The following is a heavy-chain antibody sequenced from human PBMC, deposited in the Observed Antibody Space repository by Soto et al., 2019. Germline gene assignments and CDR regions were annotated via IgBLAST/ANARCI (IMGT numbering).Heavy chain of an antibody. D-gene: IGHD6-13*01. Sequence: ASVKVSCKASGYTFTSYDINWVRQATGQGLEWMGWMNPNSGNTGYAQKFQGRVTMTRNTSISTAYMELSSLRSEDTAVYYCARGQDYSSSWYVREYYYYGMDVWGQGTTVTVSS. CDR1: GYTFTSYD. CDR3: ARGQDYSSSWYVREYYYYGMDV. J-gene: IGHJ6*02. V-gene: IGHV1-8*01. CDR2: MNPNSGNT.